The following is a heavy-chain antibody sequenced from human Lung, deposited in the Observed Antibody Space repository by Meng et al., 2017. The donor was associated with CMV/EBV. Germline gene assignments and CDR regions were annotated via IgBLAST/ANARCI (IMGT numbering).Heavy chain of an antibody. Sequence: GGSXRLXCAASGFTLSSYRMHWVRQAPGKGLVSVSRINSDGSSTSYADSVKGRFTISRDNAKYTVYLQMNSLRAEDAAVDNCARVHRKYYYDGMDVWGQGTXVTCSS. D-gene: IGHD1-14*01. CDR3: ARVHRKYYYDGMDV. CDR1: GFTLSSYR. CDR2: INSDGSST. J-gene: IGHJ6*02. V-gene: IGHV3-74*01.